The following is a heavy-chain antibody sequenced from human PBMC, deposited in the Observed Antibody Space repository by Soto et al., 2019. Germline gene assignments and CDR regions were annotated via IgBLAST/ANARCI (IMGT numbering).Heavy chain of an antibody. J-gene: IGHJ5*02. CDR3: ARESFDYGGTRFDP. V-gene: IGHV3-48*02. CDR1: GFTFSSYS. D-gene: IGHD4-17*01. CDR2: ISSSSTI. Sequence: EVQLVESGGGLVQPGGSLRLSCAASGFTFSSYSMNWVRQAPGKGLEWVSYISSSSTIYYADSVKGRFTISRDNAKNSLYLQMNSLRDEDTAVYYCARESFDYGGTRFDPWGQGTLVTVSS.